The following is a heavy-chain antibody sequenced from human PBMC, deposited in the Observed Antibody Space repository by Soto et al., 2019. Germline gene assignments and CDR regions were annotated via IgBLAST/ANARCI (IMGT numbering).Heavy chain of an antibody. V-gene: IGHV3-66*01. J-gene: IGHJ6*02. D-gene: IGHD3-10*01. CDR1: GFTFNIYS. Sequence: GGSLRLSCAASGFTFNIYSMSWVRQAPGKGLEWVSVIYSGGSTYYADSVKGRFTISRDNSKNTLYLQMNSLRAEDTAVYYCAREVWFGELFYGMDVWGQGTTVTVSS. CDR3: AREVWFGELFYGMDV. CDR2: IYSGGST.